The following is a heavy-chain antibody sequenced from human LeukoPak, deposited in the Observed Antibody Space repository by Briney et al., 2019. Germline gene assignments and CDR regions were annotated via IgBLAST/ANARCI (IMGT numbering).Heavy chain of an antibody. CDR1: GYRFTNSW. J-gene: IGHJ4*02. D-gene: IGHD2-15*01. CDR2: INPADSEI. V-gene: IGHV5-51*01. CDR3: ARHSDCSGGSCYGDY. Sequence: GESLKISCKGSGYRFTNSWIGWVRQMPGKGLELMGIINPADSEIRYSPSFQGQVTISVDKSSSTAYLQWSSLKASDTAMYYCARHSDCSGGSCYGDYWGQGTLVTVSS.